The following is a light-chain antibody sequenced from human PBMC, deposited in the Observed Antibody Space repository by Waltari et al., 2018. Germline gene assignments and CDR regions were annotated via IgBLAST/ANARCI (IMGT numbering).Light chain of an antibody. Sequence: QSVLTQPPSMSGTPGQRVTISCSGSSSNIGNNYVCWYQQLPGTAPKLLSYNSAQWPSGGPGRFSGCTSGTSASLASSGLRSEDDGDYYCAAWDDSVTGEEFGGGTRLTVL. CDR2: NSA. V-gene: IGLV1-47*01. CDR1: SSNIGNNY. CDR3: AAWDDSVTGEE. J-gene: IGLJ3*02.